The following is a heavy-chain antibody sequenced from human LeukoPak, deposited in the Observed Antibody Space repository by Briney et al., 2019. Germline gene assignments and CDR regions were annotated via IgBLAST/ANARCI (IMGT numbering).Heavy chain of an antibody. V-gene: IGHV1-69*13. J-gene: IGHJ4*02. Sequence: AVKVSCKASGGTFSSYAISWVRQAPGQGLEWMGGIIPIFGTANYAQKFQGRVTITADESTSTAYMELSSLRSEDTAVYYCASHYYDSSGYYYGFDYWGQGTPVTVSS. CDR2: IIPIFGTA. CDR1: GGTFSSYA. D-gene: IGHD3-22*01. CDR3: ASHYYDSSGYYYGFDY.